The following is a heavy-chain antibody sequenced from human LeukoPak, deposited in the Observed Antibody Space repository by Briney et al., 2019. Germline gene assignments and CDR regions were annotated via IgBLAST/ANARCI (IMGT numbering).Heavy chain of an antibody. Sequence: GGSLRLSCAASGFTFSSYGMPWVRQAPGKGLEWVAVISYDGSNKYYADSVKGRFTISRDNSKNTLYLQMDSLRAEDTAVYYCARDSTDGVIPREVNPPFDYWGQGTLVTVSS. CDR3: ARDSTDGVIPREVNPPFDY. V-gene: IGHV3-30*03. J-gene: IGHJ4*02. D-gene: IGHD3-16*02. CDR1: GFTFSSYG. CDR2: ISYDGSNK.